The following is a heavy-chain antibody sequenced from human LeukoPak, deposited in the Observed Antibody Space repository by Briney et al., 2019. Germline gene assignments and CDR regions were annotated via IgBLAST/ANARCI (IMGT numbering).Heavy chain of an antibody. V-gene: IGHV3-30*04. CDR1: GFTFSSYA. Sequence: GRSLRLSCAASGFTFSSYAMHWVRQAPGKGLEWVAVISYDGSNKYYADSVKGRFTISRDNSKNTLYLQMNSLRAEDTAVYYCAKDNSWFGEFYYFDYWGQGTLVTVSS. J-gene: IGHJ4*02. CDR2: ISYDGSNK. D-gene: IGHD3-10*01. CDR3: AKDNSWFGEFYYFDY.